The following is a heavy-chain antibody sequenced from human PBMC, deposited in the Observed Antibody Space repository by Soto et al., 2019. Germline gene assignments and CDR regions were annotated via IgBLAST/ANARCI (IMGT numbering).Heavy chain of an antibody. CDR1: GGSMSSYY. CDR3: ARDTVGSGYD. J-gene: IGHJ4*02. D-gene: IGHD5-12*01. V-gene: IGHV4-59*01. Sequence: QVQLQESGPGLVKPSETLSLTCAVSGGSMSSYYWSWIRQPPGKRPEWIGYIYYSGYTNYNPSLKGLVTISVDTSKNQLSLKLSSVTAADTAVYYCARDTVGSGYDWGQGTLVTVSS. CDR2: IYYSGYT.